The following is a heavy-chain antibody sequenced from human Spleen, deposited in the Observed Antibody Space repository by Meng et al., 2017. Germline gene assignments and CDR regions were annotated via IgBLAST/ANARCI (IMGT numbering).Heavy chain of an antibody. CDR2: IYHNGDT. CDR1: DDSISSYY. J-gene: IGHJ3*02. V-gene: IGHV4-59*08. CDR3: ATYTSTTGSDALDI. D-gene: IGHD1-1*01. Sequence: SETLSLTCTVSDDSISSYYWNWIRQPPGKGLEWIGFIYHNGDTNYNPSLKSRVTISVDTSKNQFSLKVTSVTAADTAVYYCATYTSTTGSDALDIWGLGTMVTVSS.